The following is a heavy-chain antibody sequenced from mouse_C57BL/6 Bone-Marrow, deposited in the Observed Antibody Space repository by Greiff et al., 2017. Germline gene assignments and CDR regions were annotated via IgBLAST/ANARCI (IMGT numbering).Heavy chain of an antibody. D-gene: IGHD1-1*01. CDR3: ARGDYYGSSYSDWYFDV. J-gene: IGHJ1*03. CDR2: INPSSGYT. CDR1: GYTFTSYT. Sequence: VKLVESGAELARPGASVKMSCKASGYTFTSYTMHWVKQRPGQGLAWIGYINPSSGYTKYNQKFKDKATLTADKSSSTAYMQLSSLTSEDSAVYYCARGDYYGSSYSDWYFDVWGTGTTVTVSS. V-gene: IGHV1-4*01.